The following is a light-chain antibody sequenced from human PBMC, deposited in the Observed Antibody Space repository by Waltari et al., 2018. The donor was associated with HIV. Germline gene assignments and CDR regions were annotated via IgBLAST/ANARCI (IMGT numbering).Light chain of an antibody. Sequence: QSVVTQPPSASGTPGQRVSMSCSGSASNIGRNTVNCYQHLQQTDPKLLIYNNDVRPSGVPDRLSVSKTGTSASLDISGLQSEEEADYYCATGDDGLSGWVCGGVTKLTVL. CDR2: NND. CDR3: ATGDDGLSGWV. CDR1: ASNIGRNT. J-gene: IGLJ3*02. V-gene: IGLV1-44*01.